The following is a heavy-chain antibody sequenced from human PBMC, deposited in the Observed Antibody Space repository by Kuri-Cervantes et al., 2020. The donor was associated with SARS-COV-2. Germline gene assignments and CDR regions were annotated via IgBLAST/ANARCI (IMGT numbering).Heavy chain of an antibody. V-gene: IGHV4-39*07. D-gene: IGHD3-3*01. CDR1: GGSISSGDYY. J-gene: IGHJ6*02. Sequence: SETLSLTCTVSGGSISSGDYYWSWIRQPPGKGLEWIGEINHSGSTNYNPSLKSRVTISVDTSKNQFSLKLSSVTAADTAVYYCARGTSGRDDFWSGYYVGYYYYYGMDVWGQGTTVTVSS. CDR2: INHSGST. CDR3: ARGTSGRDDFWSGYYVGYYYYYGMDV.